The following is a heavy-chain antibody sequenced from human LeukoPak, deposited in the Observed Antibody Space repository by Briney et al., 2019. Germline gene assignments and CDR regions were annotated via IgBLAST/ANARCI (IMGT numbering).Heavy chain of an antibody. CDR1: GFTFSSCS. Sequence: GGSLRLSCAASGFTFSSCSMNWVRQAPGKGLEWVSSISSSSSYIYYADSVKGRFTISRDNAKNSLYLQMNSLRAEDTAVYYCAKDQRSIAVAGYFDYWGQGTLVTVSS. V-gene: IGHV3-21*01. CDR2: ISSSSSYI. CDR3: AKDQRSIAVAGYFDY. D-gene: IGHD6-19*01. J-gene: IGHJ4*02.